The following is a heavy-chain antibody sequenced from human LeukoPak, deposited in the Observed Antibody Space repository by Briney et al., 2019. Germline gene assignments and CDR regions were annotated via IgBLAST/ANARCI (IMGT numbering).Heavy chain of an antibody. V-gene: IGHV1-18*01. D-gene: IGHD6-13*01. J-gene: IGHJ4*02. CDR1: GFTFTNYG. CDR3: ARIAERQLAYFDY. Sequence: ASVKVSCKASGFTFTNYGFTWVRQAPGQGLEWMGWISAYNGDTNYAQKLQGRVTMTTDTSTGTAYMELGSLRSDDTAVYYCARIAERQLAYFDYWGQGTLVTVSS. CDR2: ISAYNGDT.